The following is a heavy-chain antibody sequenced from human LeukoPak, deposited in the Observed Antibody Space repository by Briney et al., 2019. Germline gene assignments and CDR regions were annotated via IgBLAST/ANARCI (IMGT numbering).Heavy chain of an antibody. J-gene: IGHJ4*02. CDR3: ARDWVYKIDY. Sequence: PGGSLRLSCAASGFTFSSYSMNWVRQAPGKGLEWISYISGSSSTMYYADSVKGRFTISRDNAKNTLTLQMNSLRVEDTAVYFCARDWVYKIDYWGRGTLVTVSS. V-gene: IGHV3-48*04. CDR1: GFTFSSYS. CDR2: ISGSSSTM. D-gene: IGHD5-24*01.